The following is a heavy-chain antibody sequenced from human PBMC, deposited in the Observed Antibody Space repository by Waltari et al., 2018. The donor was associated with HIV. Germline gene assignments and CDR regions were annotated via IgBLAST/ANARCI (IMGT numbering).Heavy chain of an antibody. CDR2: IWSDGYNK. D-gene: IGHD3-16*01. Sequence: QVYLMESGGGVVQPGGSLKPSWAAAGFPLRSSGMHWVRQAPGKGLEWVAVIWSDGYNKFYADSVRGRFTFSRDNSKYTLSLQMNSLRAEDTALYYCVKERGPFNGFDIWGQGTMVTVSS. J-gene: IGHJ3*02. V-gene: IGHV3-33*06. CDR3: VKERGPFNGFDI. CDR1: GFPLRSSG.